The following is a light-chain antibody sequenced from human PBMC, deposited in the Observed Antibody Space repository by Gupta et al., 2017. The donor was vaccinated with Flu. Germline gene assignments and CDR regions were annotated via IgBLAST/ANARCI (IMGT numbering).Light chain of an antibody. CDR3: QSVVT. V-gene: IGKV3-20*01. CDR2: GAS. Sequence: EIVLTQSPGTLSLPPGERATLSCRASQSVSSSYLAWYQQKPGQAPRLLIYGASSRATGIPDRVSGSGSGTDFTRPRSRMETDDCEGYDGQSVVTFGGGTRVEIK. J-gene: IGKJ4*01. CDR1: QSVSSSY.